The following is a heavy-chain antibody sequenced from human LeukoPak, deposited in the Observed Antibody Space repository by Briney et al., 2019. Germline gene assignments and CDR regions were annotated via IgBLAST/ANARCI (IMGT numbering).Heavy chain of an antibody. D-gene: IGHD3-3*01. Sequence: PSETLSLTCTVSGVSISSYYWSWIRQPPGKGLEWIGYIYHTGSSNYNPSLKSRVTISVDTSKNQFSLKLSSVTAADTAVYYCARDSTWRSLDYWGQGTLVTVSS. J-gene: IGHJ4*02. CDR1: GVSISSYY. CDR3: ARDSTWRSLDY. CDR2: IYHTGSS. V-gene: IGHV4-59*12.